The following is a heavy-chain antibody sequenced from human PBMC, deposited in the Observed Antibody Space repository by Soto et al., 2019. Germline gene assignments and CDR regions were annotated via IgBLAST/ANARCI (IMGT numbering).Heavy chain of an antibody. CDR1: GFTFSSYG. V-gene: IGHV3-33*01. J-gene: IGHJ4*02. CDR2: IWYDGSNK. D-gene: IGHD6-19*01. Sequence: QVHLVESGGGVVQPGRSLRLSCAASGFTFSSYGMHWVRQAPGKGLEWVAVIWYDGSNKYYADSVKGRFTISRDNSKNTRYLQMNSLRGEDTAVYYCARADSSGVAFDYWGQGTLVTVSS. CDR3: ARADSSGVAFDY.